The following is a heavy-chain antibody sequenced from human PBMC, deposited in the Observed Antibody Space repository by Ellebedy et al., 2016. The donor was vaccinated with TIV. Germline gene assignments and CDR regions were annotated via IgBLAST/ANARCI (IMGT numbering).Heavy chain of an antibody. Sequence: GGSLRLSCAASGFTFSSYAMSWVRQAPGKGLEWVSAISGSGGSTYNVDSVKGRFTISRDNSKSTLYLQMNTLRADDTAVYYCAINLPGGYYDYWGQGTLVTVSS. CDR2: ISGSGGST. D-gene: IGHD3-22*01. V-gene: IGHV3-23*01. J-gene: IGHJ4*02. CDR3: AINLPGGYYDY. CDR1: GFTFSSYA.